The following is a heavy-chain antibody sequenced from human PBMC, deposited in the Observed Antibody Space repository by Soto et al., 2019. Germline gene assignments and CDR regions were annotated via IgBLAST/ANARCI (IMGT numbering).Heavy chain of an antibody. CDR3: TRHFMYYDRSRYYREFDY. Sequence: GGSLRLSCTASGVTFGEYAMSWVRQAPGKGLEWVGFIRSKAYGGTTEYAASVKGRFTISRDDSKSIAYLQMNRLKTEDTAVYSCTRHFMYYDRSRYYREFDYWARGPMVTVSS. V-gene: IGHV3-49*04. J-gene: IGHJ4*02. D-gene: IGHD3-22*01. CDR2: IRSKAYGGTT. CDR1: GVTFGEYA.